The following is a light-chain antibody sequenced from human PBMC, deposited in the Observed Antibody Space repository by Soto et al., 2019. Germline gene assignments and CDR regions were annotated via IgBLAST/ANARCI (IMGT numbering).Light chain of an antibody. CDR3: IQDYTFPYT. CDR2: AAS. J-gene: IGKJ2*01. Sequence: AIQMTQSPSSLSASVGDRVTITCRASQGIKNDLGWYQQRPGKGPKLLIYAASSLQSGVPSRFSGSGSGTDFTLNISSLQPEDFATYYCIQDYTFPYTFGKGTKLEIK. CDR1: QGIKND. V-gene: IGKV1-6*01.